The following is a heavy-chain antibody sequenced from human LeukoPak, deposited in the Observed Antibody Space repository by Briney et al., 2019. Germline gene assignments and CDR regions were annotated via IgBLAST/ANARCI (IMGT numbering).Heavy chain of an antibody. CDR3: ARVGPYYYYMDV. CDR1: GVSITSYY. Sequence: SETLSLTCTVSGVSITSYYWSWIRQPAGKGLEWIGRIHTSGSTNYNSSLKSRVTISVDTSKNQFSLKLSSVTAADTAVYYCARVGPYYYYMDVWGKGTTVTVSS. CDR2: IHTSGST. J-gene: IGHJ6*03. V-gene: IGHV4-4*07.